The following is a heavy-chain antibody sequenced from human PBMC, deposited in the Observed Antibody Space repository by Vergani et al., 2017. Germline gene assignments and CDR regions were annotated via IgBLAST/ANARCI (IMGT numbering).Heavy chain of an antibody. V-gene: IGHV4-34*01. D-gene: IGHD6-6*01. CDR2: INHSGST. CDR1: GGSFSGYY. Sequence: QVQLQQWGAGLLKPSETLSLTCAVYGGSFSGYYWSWIRQPPGKGLEWIGEINHSGSTNYNPSLKSRVTISVDTSKNQFSLKLGAVTAADTAVYSCAVLGSSSPASGYYYYMDVWGEGTTVTVSS. CDR3: AVLGSSSPASGYYYYMDV. J-gene: IGHJ6*03.